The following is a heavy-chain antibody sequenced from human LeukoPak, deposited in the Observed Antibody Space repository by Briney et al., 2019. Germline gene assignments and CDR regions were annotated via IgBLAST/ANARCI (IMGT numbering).Heavy chain of an antibody. CDR3: AKKDGDYLGHPDY. J-gene: IGHJ4*02. CDR1: GFNFSTYA. D-gene: IGHD4-17*01. Sequence: GGSLRLSCAASGFNFSTYAMSWVRQAPGKGLEWVAGVSAGGGRTYYVDSVKGRFTISRDNSKNTLYLQMNSLRVEDTALYYCAKKDGDYLGHPDYWGQGTLVTVSS. V-gene: IGHV3-23*01. CDR2: VSAGGGRT.